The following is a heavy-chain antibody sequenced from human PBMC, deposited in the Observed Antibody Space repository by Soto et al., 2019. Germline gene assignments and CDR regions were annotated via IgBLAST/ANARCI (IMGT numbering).Heavy chain of an antibody. CDR1: GFTFSTQV. Sequence: GGSLRLSCAASGFTFSTQVMSWVRQAPGKGLEWVSAMSGSRGYTYYADSVKGRFTISRDNSKNTLYLQMNSLRAEDTALYHCARDPPNAFGLVRMDVWGKGTTVTVSS. J-gene: IGHJ6*04. CDR2: MSGSRGYT. D-gene: IGHD6-6*01. V-gene: IGHV3-23*01. CDR3: ARDPPNAFGLVRMDV.